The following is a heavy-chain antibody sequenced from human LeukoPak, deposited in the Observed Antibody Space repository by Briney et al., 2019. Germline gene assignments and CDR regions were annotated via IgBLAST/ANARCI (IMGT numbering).Heavy chain of an antibody. V-gene: IGHV1-46*01. CDR2: INPSGGST. Sequence: ASVKVSCKASGYTFTSYYMHWVRQAPGQGLEWIGIINPSGGSTRYAQKFQGRVTMTRDTSTSTVYMELNSLRSEDTAVYYCARNPVTTKYFDYGGQGTLVTVSS. CDR3: ARNPVTTKYFDY. J-gene: IGHJ4*02. CDR1: GYTFTSYY. D-gene: IGHD4-17*01.